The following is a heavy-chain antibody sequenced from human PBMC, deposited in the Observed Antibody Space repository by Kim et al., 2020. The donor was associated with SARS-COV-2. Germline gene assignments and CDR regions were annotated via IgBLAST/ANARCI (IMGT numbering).Heavy chain of an antibody. V-gene: IGHV3-30*18. CDR3: AKVPNYYDRARAFDI. Sequence: GGSLRLSCAASGFTFSSYGMHWVRQAPGKGLEWVAVISYDGSNKYYADSVKGRFTISRDNSKNTLYLQMNSLRAEDTAVYYCAKVPNYYDRARAFDIWGQGTMVTVSS. CDR2: ISYDGSNK. CDR1: GFTFSSYG. J-gene: IGHJ3*02. D-gene: IGHD3-22*01.